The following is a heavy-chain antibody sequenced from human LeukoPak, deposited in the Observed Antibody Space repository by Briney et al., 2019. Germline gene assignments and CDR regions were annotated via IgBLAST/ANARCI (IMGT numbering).Heavy chain of an antibody. D-gene: IGHD3-22*01. CDR3: AAELSSGYFDY. CDR1: GYMFTELS. Sequence: ASVNVSCKVSGYMFTELSMHWVRQAPGKGLEWMGGFDPEDDEKMYAQKFQGRVTMTEDTSTDTAYMELSSLRSEDTAVYYCAAELSSGYFDYWGQGTLVTVSS. V-gene: IGHV1-24*01. CDR2: FDPEDDEK. J-gene: IGHJ4*02.